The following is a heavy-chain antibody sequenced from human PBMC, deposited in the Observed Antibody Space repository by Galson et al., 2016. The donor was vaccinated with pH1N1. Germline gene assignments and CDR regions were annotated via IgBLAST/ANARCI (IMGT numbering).Heavy chain of an antibody. Sequence: SLRLSCAASGFSFNSYVMTWVRQAPGKGLEWVSLISIRGDNTYYTDSVEGRFTISRDNSKNTLYLQMNSLRVEDTAVYYCAKEKFTHDNGDHFDFWGQGTLVTVSS. J-gene: IGHJ4*02. D-gene: IGHD7-27*01. CDR2: ISIRGDNT. V-gene: IGHV3-23*01. CDR1: GFSFNSYV. CDR3: AKEKFTHDNGDHFDF.